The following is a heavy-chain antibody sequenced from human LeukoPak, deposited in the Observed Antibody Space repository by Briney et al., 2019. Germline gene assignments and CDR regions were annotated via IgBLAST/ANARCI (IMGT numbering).Heavy chain of an antibody. CDR1: GFXLSNYW. CDR2: IKEDGSEK. Sequence: GGSLRLSCAGSGFXLSNYWITWVRQAPGKGLEWVANIKEDGSEKYYVDSVKGRFTISRDNAKNSLYLQMNSLRAEDTAVYYCARDPSSDAFDIWGQGTMVTVSS. CDR3: ARDPSSDAFDI. J-gene: IGHJ3*02. V-gene: IGHV3-7*05.